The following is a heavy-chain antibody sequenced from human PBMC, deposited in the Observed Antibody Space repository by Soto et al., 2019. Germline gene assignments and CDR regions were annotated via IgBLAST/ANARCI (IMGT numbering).Heavy chain of an antibody. CDR2: LYYGGAT. CDR3: ARAFTAMGLFDY. V-gene: IGHV4-30-2*01. J-gene: IGHJ4*02. D-gene: IGHD5-18*01. CDR1: GGSINSGGYS. Sequence: TSETLSLTCAVSGGSINSGGYSWSWIRQPPGKGLEWIGYLYYGGATYTNPSLKSRVSISVDWSRNQFSLKLNSVTAADTAVYYCARAFTAMGLFDYWGPGTLVTVSS.